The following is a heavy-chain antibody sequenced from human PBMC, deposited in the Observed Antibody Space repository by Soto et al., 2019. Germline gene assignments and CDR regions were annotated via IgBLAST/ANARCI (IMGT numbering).Heavy chain of an antibody. D-gene: IGHD1-26*01. J-gene: IGHJ4*02. V-gene: IGHV4-59*01. Sequence: SETLSLTCTVSGGSISSYYWSWIRQPPGKGLEWIGYIYYSGSTNYNPSLKSRVTISVDTSKNQFSLKLGSVTAADTAVYYCARDQSGSYDYWGQGTLVTVSS. CDR2: IYYSGST. CDR1: GGSISSYY. CDR3: ARDQSGSYDY.